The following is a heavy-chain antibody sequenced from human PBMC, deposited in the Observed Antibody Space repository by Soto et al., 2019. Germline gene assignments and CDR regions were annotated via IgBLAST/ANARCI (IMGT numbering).Heavy chain of an antibody. CDR1: GFTFSSYG. CDR3: VRTSLVVAAATREDY. D-gene: IGHD2-15*01. V-gene: IGHV3-74*01. J-gene: IGHJ4*02. Sequence: EVQLVESGGGLVQPGGSLRLSGAASGFTFSSYGMHWVRQAPGKGLVWVSRINSDGSSTSYADSVKGRFTISRDNAKNTLYLQMNSLRAEDTAVYYCVRTSLVVAAATREDYWGQGTLVTVSS. CDR2: INSDGSST.